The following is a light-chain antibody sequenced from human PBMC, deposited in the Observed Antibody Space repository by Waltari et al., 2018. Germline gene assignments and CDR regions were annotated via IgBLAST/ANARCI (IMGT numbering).Light chain of an antibody. CDR3: QQYHDYSA. CDR1: QSILTW. J-gene: IGKJ2*01. Sequence: DTQMTQSPSTLSASVGDRVTITCRASQSILTWLAWYHQKPGKAPRLLIYKAFNLESGVPGRFSGSASGTEFNLTISSLQPDDSATYYCQQYHDYSAFGQGTKLEIK. CDR2: KAF. V-gene: IGKV1-5*03.